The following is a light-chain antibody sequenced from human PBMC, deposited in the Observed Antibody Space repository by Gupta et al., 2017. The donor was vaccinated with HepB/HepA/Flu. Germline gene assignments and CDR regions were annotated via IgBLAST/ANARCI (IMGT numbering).Light chain of an antibody. CDR3: QQSYSTPPLAIT. CDR2: AAS. J-gene: IGKJ5*01. V-gene: IGKV1-39*01. Sequence: IQMTQSPSSLSASVGDRVTITCRASQSISSYLNWYLQKPGKAPKLLIYAASSLQSGVPSRFSGIGSGTYFTLSISSLQPEDVATYYCQQSYSTPPLAITFGQGTRLEIK. CDR1: QSISSY.